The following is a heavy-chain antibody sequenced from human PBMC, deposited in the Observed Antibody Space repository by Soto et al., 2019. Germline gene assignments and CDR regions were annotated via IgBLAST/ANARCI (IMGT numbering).Heavy chain of an antibody. V-gene: IGHV3-30-3*01. CDR1: GFTFSSYA. CDR2: ISCDGSNK. D-gene: IGHD3-22*01. CDR3: AKVFYYYGSSGYYYFDY. Sequence: PGVSLRLSCAASGFTFSSYAMHWVRQAPGKGLEWVAVISCDGSNKYYADSVKGRFTISRDNSKNTLYLQMSSLRAEDTAVYYCAKVFYYYGSSGYYYFDYWGQGTLVTVSS. J-gene: IGHJ4*02.